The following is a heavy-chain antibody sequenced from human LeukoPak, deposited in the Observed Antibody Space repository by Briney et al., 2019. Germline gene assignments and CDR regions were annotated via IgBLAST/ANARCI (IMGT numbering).Heavy chain of an antibody. V-gene: IGHV4-38-2*02. CDR3: ARPAYYGDYGGAFDI. J-gene: IGHJ3*02. D-gene: IGHD4-17*01. CDR1: GYSISNGYY. CDR2: VYHGGNT. Sequence: PSETLSLTCTVSGYSISNGYYWGWIRQPPGKGLEFIGSVYHGGNTYYKASLKSRVTISLDTSKNQFSLKLSSVTAADTAVYYCARPAYYGDYGGAFDIWGQGTMVTVSS.